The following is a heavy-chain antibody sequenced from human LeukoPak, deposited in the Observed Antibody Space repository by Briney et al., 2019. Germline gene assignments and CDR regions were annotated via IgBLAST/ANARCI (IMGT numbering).Heavy chain of an antibody. CDR1: GGSISSYY. CDR2: IYSSGST. V-gene: IGHV4-59*12. J-gene: IGHJ4*02. D-gene: IGHD3-22*01. CDR3: ARAYYDSSGYYYVYFDY. Sequence: PSETLSLTCTVSGGSISSYYWSWIRQPPGKTLEWIGSIYSSGSTYYNPSLKSRVIIIIDTPKNHFSLTLSSVTAAGTAVYYCARAYYDSSGYYYVYFDYWGQGILVTVSS.